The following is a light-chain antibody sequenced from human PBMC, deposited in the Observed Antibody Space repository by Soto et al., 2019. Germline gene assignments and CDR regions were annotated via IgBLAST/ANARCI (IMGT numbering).Light chain of an antibody. CDR1: QSVSRS. V-gene: IGKV1-39*01. Sequence: QLTQSPSSLSASVGDRVIITCRASQSVSRSLNWYQQKTGQAPKLLIYAASTLHSGVPSRFSGSGSGTDFTLTISSLQPEDFATYYCQQSYSTPPWTFGQGTKVDIK. CDR3: QQSYSTPPWT. CDR2: AAS. J-gene: IGKJ1*01.